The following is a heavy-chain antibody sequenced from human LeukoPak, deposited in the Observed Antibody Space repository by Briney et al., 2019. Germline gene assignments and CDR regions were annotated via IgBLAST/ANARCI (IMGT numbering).Heavy chain of an antibody. CDR2: IYYSGST. CDR1: GGSISSSSYY. V-gene: IGHV4-39*07. CDR3: ARAGSTSCYTGCNTYYFDY. J-gene: IGHJ4*02. Sequence: SETLSLTCTVSGGSISSSSYYWGWIRQPPGQGLEWIGSIYYSGSTYCNPSVKSRVTISVDTSKNQFSLKLSSATAADTAVYYCARAGSTSCYTGCNTYYFDYWGQGTLVTVSS. D-gene: IGHD2-2*02.